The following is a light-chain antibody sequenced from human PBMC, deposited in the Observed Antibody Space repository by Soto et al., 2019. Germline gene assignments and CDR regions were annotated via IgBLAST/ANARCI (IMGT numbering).Light chain of an antibody. CDR1: QSISSW. Sequence: DVQMTQSPSTLSASVGDRVTITCRASQSISSWLAWYQQKPGKAPKLLIYKASSLESGVPSRFSGSRSGTEFTLTISSLQPDDFATYYCQQYNSFPWTFGHGTKVEIK. CDR2: KAS. V-gene: IGKV1-5*03. CDR3: QQYNSFPWT. J-gene: IGKJ1*01.